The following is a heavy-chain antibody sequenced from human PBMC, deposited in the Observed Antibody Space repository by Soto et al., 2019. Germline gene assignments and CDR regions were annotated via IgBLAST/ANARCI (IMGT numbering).Heavy chain of an antibody. Sequence: GASVKVSCKASGYTFTSYAMRWVRQAPGQRLEWMGWINAGNGNTKYSQKFQGRVTITRDTSASTAYMELSSLRSEDTAVYYCARGGSSWTNNWFDPWGQGTLVTVSS. V-gene: IGHV1-3*01. J-gene: IGHJ5*02. CDR2: INAGNGNT. D-gene: IGHD6-13*01. CDR1: GYTFTSYA. CDR3: ARGGSSWTNNWFDP.